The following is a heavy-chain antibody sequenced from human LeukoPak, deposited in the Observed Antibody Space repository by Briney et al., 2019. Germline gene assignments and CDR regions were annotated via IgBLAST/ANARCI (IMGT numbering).Heavy chain of an antibody. CDR3: ARGAVAPAATSTYYFDY. CDR1: GGTFSRYA. CDR2: IIPIFGTA. Sequence: GSSVKVSCKASGGTFSRYAISWVRQAPGQGLEWMGGIIPIFGTANYAQKFQGRVTITTDESTSTAYMELSSLRSEDTAVYYCARGAVAPAATSTYYFDYWGQGTLVTVSS. V-gene: IGHV1-69*05. D-gene: IGHD2-2*01. J-gene: IGHJ4*02.